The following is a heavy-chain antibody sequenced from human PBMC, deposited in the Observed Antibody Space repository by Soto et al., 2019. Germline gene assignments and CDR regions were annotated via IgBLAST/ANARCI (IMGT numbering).Heavy chain of an antibody. V-gene: IGHV1-69*08. J-gene: IGHJ4*02. CDR3: ARDSLEGFDY. CDR1: GGTFSSYT. CDR2: IIPILGIA. Sequence: QVQLVQSGAEVKKPGSSVKVSCKACGGTFSSYTISWVRQAPGQGLEWMGRIIPILGIANYAQKFQGRVTITADKSTSTAYMELSSLSSEDTAVNYCARDSLEGFDYWGQGTLVTVSS. D-gene: IGHD1-1*01.